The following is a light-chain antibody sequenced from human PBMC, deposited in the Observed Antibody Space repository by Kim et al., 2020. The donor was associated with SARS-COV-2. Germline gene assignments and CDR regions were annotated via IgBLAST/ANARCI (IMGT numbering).Light chain of an antibody. CDR3: QQYGRT. J-gene: IGKJ1*01. V-gene: IGKV3-20*01. CDR2: GAS. CDR1: QSVSSSY. Sequence: LSLSPGDSSTLSCRASQSVSSSYLAWYQQKPGQAPRLLIYGASSRATGIPDRFSGSGSGTDFTLTISRLEPEDFAVYYCQQYGRTFGQGTKVDIK.